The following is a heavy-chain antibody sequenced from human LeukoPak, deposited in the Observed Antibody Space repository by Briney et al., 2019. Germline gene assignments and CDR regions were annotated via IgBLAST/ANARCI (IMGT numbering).Heavy chain of an antibody. Sequence: NSSETLSLTCTVSGVSISSYYWSWIRQPPGKGLEWIGYIYYSGSTNYNPSLKSRVTISQDTSKNQFSLKLSSVTAADTAVYYCARHDGSSWYYAFDVWGQGTMVTVSS. CDR1: GVSISSYY. CDR2: IYYSGST. V-gene: IGHV4-59*08. D-gene: IGHD6-13*01. J-gene: IGHJ3*01. CDR3: ARHDGSSWYYAFDV.